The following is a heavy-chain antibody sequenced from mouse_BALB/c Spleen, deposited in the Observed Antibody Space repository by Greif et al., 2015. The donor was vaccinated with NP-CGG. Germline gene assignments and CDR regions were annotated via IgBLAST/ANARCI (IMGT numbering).Heavy chain of an antibody. V-gene: IGHV1-7*01. Sequence: VQVVESGAELAKPGASVKMSCKASGYTFTSYWMLWVKQRPGQGLEWIGYINPSTGYTEYNQKFKDRATLIADKSSSTAYMQLSSLTSEDSAVYYCARDYDYWYFDVWGAGTTVTVSS. CDR2: INPSTGYT. D-gene: IGHD2-4*01. J-gene: IGHJ1*01. CDR1: GYTFTSYW. CDR3: ARDYDYWYFDV.